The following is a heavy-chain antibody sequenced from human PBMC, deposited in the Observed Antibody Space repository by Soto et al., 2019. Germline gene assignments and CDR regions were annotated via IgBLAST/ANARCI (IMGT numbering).Heavy chain of an antibody. J-gene: IGHJ4*02. Sequence: PLETLSLTCTVSGGSISSYYWSWIRQPPGKGLEWIGYIYYSGSTNYNPSLKSRVTISVDTSKNQFSLKLSSVTAADTAVYYCARTLEGHDYWGQGTLATVSS. CDR3: ARTLEGHDY. V-gene: IGHV4-59*08. CDR1: GGSISSYY. CDR2: IYYSGST.